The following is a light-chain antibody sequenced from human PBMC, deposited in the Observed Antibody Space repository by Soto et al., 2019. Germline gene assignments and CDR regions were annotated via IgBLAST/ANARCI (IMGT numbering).Light chain of an antibody. CDR3: SSYAGSYTVV. Sequence: QSALTQPRSVSGSPGQSVAISCTGTSSDVGGYNYVSWYQQHPGKTPKLMIYDVTGRPSGVPDRFSGSKSVNTASLTISGLQAEDEADYYCSSYAGSYTVVFGGGTKLTVL. CDR1: SSDVGGYNY. CDR2: DVT. V-gene: IGLV2-11*01. J-gene: IGLJ2*01.